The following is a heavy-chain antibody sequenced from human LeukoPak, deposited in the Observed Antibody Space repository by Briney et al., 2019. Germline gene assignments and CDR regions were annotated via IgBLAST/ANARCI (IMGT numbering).Heavy chain of an antibody. CDR2: ISSSSSYI. CDR1: GFTFSSYS. CDR3: AGYYDILTGYRPFDY. D-gene: IGHD3-9*01. V-gene: IGHV3-21*01. J-gene: IGHJ4*02. Sequence: GGSLRLSCAASGFTFSSYSMNWVRQAPGKGLEWVSSISSSSSYIYYADSVKGRFTISRDNAKNSLYLQMNSLRAEDTAVYYCAGYYDILTGYRPFDYWGQGTLVTVSS.